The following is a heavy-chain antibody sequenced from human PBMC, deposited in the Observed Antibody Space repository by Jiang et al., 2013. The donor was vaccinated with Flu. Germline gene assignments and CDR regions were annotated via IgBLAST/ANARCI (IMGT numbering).Heavy chain of an antibody. J-gene: IGHJ6*02. CDR3: ARDVTSGSSSHYYYGMDV. CDR2: IYSGGST. Sequence: RLSCAASGFTVSSNYMSWVRQAPGKGLEWVSVIYSGGSTYYADSVKGRFTISRDNSKNTLYLQMNSLRAEDTAVYYCARDVTSGSSSHYYYGMDVWGQGTTVTVSS. D-gene: IGHD6-6*01. CDR1: GFTVSSNY. V-gene: IGHV3-53*01.